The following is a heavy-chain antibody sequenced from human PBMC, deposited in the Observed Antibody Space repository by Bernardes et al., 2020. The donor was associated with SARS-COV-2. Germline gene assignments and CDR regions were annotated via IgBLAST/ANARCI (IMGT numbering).Heavy chain of an antibody. Sequence: GGSLRLSCAASGFTFSNYGMNWVRQAPGKGLEWVAVISKDGSYKYYADSVKGRFTVSRDNSKNTLYMEMNSLRPEDTAVYYCAKDAWSGYCSAGNCWTHYDYWGQGTPVTVSS. V-gene: IGHV3-30*18. CDR2: ISKDGSYK. CDR3: AKDAWSGYCSAGNCWTHYDY. CDR1: GFTFSNYG. D-gene: IGHD2-15*01. J-gene: IGHJ4*02.